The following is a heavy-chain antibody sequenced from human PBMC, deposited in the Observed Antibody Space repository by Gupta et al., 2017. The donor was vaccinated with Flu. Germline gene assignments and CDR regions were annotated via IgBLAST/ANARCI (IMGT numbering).Heavy chain of an antibody. V-gene: IGHV4-34*01. CDR3: ARLELFGLTGTRWFDP. CDR2: INHSGST. D-gene: IGHD3-9*01. Sequence: QVQLQQWGAGLLKPSETLSLTCAVYGGSFSGYYWSWIRQPPGKGLEWIGEINHSGSTNYNPSLKSRVTISVDTSKNQFSLKLSSVTAADTAVYYCARLELFGLTGTRWFDPWGQGTLVTVSS. J-gene: IGHJ5*02. CDR1: GGSFSGYY.